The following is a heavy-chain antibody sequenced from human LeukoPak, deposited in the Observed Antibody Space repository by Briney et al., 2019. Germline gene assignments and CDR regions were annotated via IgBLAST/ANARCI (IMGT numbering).Heavy chain of an antibody. D-gene: IGHD2-2*01. J-gene: IGHJ5*02. CDR1: GFTFSSYS. Sequence: SGGSLRLSCAAPGFTFSSYSMNWVRQAPGKGLEWVSSISSSSSYIYYADSVKGRFTTSRDNAKNSLYLQMNSLRAEDTAVYYCATIVVAGTWGQGTLVTVSS. CDR3: ATIVVAGT. V-gene: IGHV3-21*01. CDR2: ISSSSSYI.